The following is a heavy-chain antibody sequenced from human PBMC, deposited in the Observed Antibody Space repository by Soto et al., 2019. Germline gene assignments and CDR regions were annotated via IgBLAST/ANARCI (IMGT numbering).Heavy chain of an antibody. J-gene: IGHJ3*02. V-gene: IGHV3-30-3*01. CDR2: ISYDGSNK. Sequence: QVQLVESVGGVVQPGRSLRLSCAASGFTFSSYAMHWVRQAPGTGLEWVAVISYDGSNKYYADSVKGRFTISSDNSKNTLYLQRNSLRAEDTSVYYCAREAAYYDSSGLGAFDIWGQGTMVTVSS. CDR3: AREAAYYDSSGLGAFDI. D-gene: IGHD3-22*01. CDR1: GFTFSSYA.